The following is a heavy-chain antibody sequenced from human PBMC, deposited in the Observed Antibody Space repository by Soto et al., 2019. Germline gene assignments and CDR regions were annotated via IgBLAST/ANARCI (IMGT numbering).Heavy chain of an antibody. D-gene: IGHD6-6*01. CDR1: GFTFSGSA. CDR2: IRSKANSYAT. V-gene: IGHV3-73*02. J-gene: IGHJ6*02. Sequence: EVQLVESGGGLVQPGGSKQLSCAASGFTFSGSAMPWVRQASGTGLEWVGRIRSKANSYATAYAASEKARFTITRDDSKNTAYLQMNSLKTEDTAVYYCTRRYCSSPRYDYYGMDFWGQGTTVTVSS. CDR3: TRRYCSSPRYDYYGMDF.